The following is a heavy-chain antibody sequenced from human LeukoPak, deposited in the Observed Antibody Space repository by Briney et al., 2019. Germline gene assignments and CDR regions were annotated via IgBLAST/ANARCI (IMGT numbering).Heavy chain of an antibody. J-gene: IGHJ4*02. CDR1: VYSFSGYW. V-gene: IGHV5-51*01. CDR3: AIRRGYETLDY. CDR2: IYPDDSDA. Sequence: GESLKISCQGSVYSFSGYWIAWVRQMPGKGLEWMGVIYPDDSDARYSPSFQGQVTISADKSISTAYLQWSSLKASDTAMYYCAIRRGYETLDYWGQGTLVTVSS. D-gene: IGHD5-12*01.